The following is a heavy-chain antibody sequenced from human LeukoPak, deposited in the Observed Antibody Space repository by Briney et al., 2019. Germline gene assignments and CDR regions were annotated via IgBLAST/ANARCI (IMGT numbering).Heavy chain of an antibody. CDR1: GFTFSSYA. Sequence: GGSLRLSCAASGFTFSSYAVHWVRQAPGKGLEWVAVISYDGSNKYYADSVKGRFTISRDNSKNTLYLQMNSLRAEDTAVYYCARSNWADAFDIWGQGTMVTVSS. CDR3: ARSNWADAFDI. D-gene: IGHD7-27*01. J-gene: IGHJ3*02. CDR2: ISYDGSNK. V-gene: IGHV3-30*04.